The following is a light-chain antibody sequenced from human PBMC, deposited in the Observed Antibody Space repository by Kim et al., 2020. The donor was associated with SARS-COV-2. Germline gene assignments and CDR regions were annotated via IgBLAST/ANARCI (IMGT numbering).Light chain of an antibody. Sequence: DIQMTQSPSPLSASVGDRVTITCRASQSISSYLNWYQQKPGKAPKLLIYAASSLQSGVPSRFSGSGSGTDFTLTISSLQPEDFATYYCQQSYSTPLTFGGGTTVDIK. CDR3: QQSYSTPLT. V-gene: IGKV1-39*01. CDR2: AAS. J-gene: IGKJ4*01. CDR1: QSISSY.